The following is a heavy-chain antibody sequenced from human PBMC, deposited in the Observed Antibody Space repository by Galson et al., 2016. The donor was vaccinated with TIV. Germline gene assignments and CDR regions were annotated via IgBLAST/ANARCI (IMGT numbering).Heavy chain of an antibody. CDR1: GFTFSSYA. Sequence: SLRLSCAASGFTFSSYAMTWVRQAPGKGLEWVSAINWRGNSVVYADYVKGRFTISRDNGRRSLNLQMNNLRTEDTAFYYCAKDLKPDASMDYYFFSGMDVWGQGTTVIVSS. CDR3: AKDLKPDASMDYYFFSGMDV. V-gene: IGHV3-9*01. J-gene: IGHJ6*02. CDR2: INWRGNSV. D-gene: IGHD5-18*01.